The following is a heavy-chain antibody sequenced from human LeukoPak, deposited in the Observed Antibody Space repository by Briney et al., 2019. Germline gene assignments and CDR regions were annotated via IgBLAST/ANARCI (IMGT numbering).Heavy chain of an antibody. CDR3: ASPDCSGGSCYPEDDAFDI. Sequence: QPGGSLRLSCAASGFTFSSYEMNWVRQAPGKGLEWVSYISSSGSTMYYADSVKGRFTISRDNAKNSLYLQMNSLRAEDTAVYYCASPDCSGGSCYPEDDAFDIWGQGTMVTVSS. CDR1: GFTFSSYE. J-gene: IGHJ3*02. V-gene: IGHV3-48*03. D-gene: IGHD2-15*01. CDR2: ISSSGSTM.